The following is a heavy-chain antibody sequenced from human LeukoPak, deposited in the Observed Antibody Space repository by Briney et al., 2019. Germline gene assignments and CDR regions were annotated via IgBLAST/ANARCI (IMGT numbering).Heavy chain of an antibody. CDR2: ISYDGSNK. Sequence: GPLSLSCAASGFTLISYAMHGVRQAPGKGLEWVAVISYDGSNKYYADSVKGRFTISRDNYKNTLYLQMNSLRAEDTAVYYCARDLRDYDILTGLDYWGQGTLVTVSS. J-gene: IGHJ4*02. CDR1: GFTLISYA. D-gene: IGHD3-9*01. V-gene: IGHV3-30*04. CDR3: ARDLRDYDILTGLDY.